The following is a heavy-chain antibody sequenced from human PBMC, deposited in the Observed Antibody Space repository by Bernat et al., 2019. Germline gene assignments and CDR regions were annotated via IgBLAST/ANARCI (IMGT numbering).Heavy chain of an antibody. CDR3: ARAGCSGGSCYPVDEYFQH. D-gene: IGHD2-15*01. V-gene: IGHV1-69*01. Sequence: QVQLVQSGAEVKKPGSSVKVSCKASGGTFSSYAISWVRQAPGQGLEWMGGIIPIFGTANYAQKFQGRVTITADESTSTAYMELSSLRSEDTAVYYCARAGCSGGSCYPVDEYFQHWGQGTLVTVSS. CDR1: GGTFSSYA. CDR2: IIPIFGTA. J-gene: IGHJ1*01.